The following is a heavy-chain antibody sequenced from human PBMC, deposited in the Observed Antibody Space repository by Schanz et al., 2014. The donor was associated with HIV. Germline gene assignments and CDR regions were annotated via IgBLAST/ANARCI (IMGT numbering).Heavy chain of an antibody. CDR1: GGTFSSYA. CDR3: AKSPIFGDVIFYGMDV. CDR2: MIPSFHLR. Sequence: QVQLVQSGAEVKKPGSSVKVSCKASGGTFSSYAISWVRQAPGQGLEWMGGMIPSFHLRTYAQKFQGRVTIAADESASTAYMELNSLRSDDTAVYYCAKSPIFGDVIFYGMDVWGQGTTVTVSS. V-gene: IGHV1-69*01. J-gene: IGHJ6*02. D-gene: IGHD3-3*02.